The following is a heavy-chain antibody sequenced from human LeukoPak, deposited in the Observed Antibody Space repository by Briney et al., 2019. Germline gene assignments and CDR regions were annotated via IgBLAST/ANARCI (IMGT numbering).Heavy chain of an antibody. CDR3: ARANRPSEFDP. V-gene: IGHV1-18*04. D-gene: IGHD3-3*01. Sequence: ASVKVSCKASGYTFTGYYMHWVRQAPGQGLEWMGWISAYNGNTNYAQKLQGRVTMTTDTSTSTAYMELRSLRSDDTAVYYCARANRPSEFDPWGQGTLVTVSS. CDR1: GYTFTGYY. J-gene: IGHJ5*02. CDR2: ISAYNGNT.